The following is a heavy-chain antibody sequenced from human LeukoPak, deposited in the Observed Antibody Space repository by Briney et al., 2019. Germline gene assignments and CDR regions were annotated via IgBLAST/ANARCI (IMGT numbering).Heavy chain of an antibody. J-gene: IGHJ6*02. Sequence: PGGSLRLSCAASGFSVNSNYMSWVRQAPGKGREWVSGIYSGGSTYYADSVKGRFTISRDNSKNTVYLQMNSLSAEDTAVYYCARGRTGDYRRYYYFGMDVWGQGTTVTV. CDR1: GFSVNSNY. CDR3: ARGRTGDYRRYYYFGMDV. CDR2: IYSGGST. D-gene: IGHD4-17*01. V-gene: IGHV3-66*01.